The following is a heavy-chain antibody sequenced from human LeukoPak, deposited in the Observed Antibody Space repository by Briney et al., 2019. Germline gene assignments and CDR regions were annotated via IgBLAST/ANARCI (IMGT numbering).Heavy chain of an antibody. CDR1: GFTFSSYW. V-gene: IGHV3-7*01. CDR2: IKQDGSEK. Sequence: PGGSLRLSCAASGFTFSSYWMSWVRQAPGKGLEWVANIKQDGSEKYYVDSVKGRFTISRDNAKNSLYLQMNSLRAEDTAVYYCASLLDYDFWSGSPGYYYYMDVWGKGTTVTVSS. CDR3: ASLLDYDFWSGSPGYYYYMDV. D-gene: IGHD3-3*01. J-gene: IGHJ6*03.